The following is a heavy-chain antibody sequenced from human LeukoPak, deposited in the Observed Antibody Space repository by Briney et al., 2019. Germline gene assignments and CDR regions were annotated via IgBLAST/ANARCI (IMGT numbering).Heavy chain of an antibody. CDR2: FDPEDGEA. D-gene: IGHD3-10*01. CDR1: GNTLSELS. J-gene: IGHJ6*02. Sequence: ASVNVSCKVSGNTLSELSIHWVRQTPGEGLEWMGGFDPEDGEAIYAEKFQARVTMTEDTSTDTAYMQLTNLRSEDTAVYFCATEAELAWAPYYYGLDVWGQGTTVTVSS. CDR3: ATEAELAWAPYYYGLDV. V-gene: IGHV1-24*01.